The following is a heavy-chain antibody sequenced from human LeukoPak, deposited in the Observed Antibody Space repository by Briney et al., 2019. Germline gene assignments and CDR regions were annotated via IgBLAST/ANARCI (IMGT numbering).Heavy chain of an antibody. Sequence: VASVKVSCKASGGTFSSYAISWVRQAPGQGLAWMGGIIPIFGTANYAQKFQGRVTITADKSTSTAYMELSSLRSEDTAVYYCARSYLAGTGYYFDYWGQGTLVTVSS. J-gene: IGHJ4*02. D-gene: IGHD6-19*01. CDR3: ARSYLAGTGYYFDY. CDR1: GGTFSSYA. CDR2: IIPIFGTA. V-gene: IGHV1-69*06.